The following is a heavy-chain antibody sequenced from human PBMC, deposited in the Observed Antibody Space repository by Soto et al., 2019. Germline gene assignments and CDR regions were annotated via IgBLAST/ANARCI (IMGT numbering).Heavy chain of an antibody. CDR1: GYTFTGYY. CDR2: INPNSGGT. J-gene: IGHJ4*02. CDR3: ARDRGPRAVAGYDY. V-gene: IGHV1-2*02. D-gene: IGHD6-19*01. Sequence: QVQLVQSGAEVKKPGASVKVSCKASGYTFTGYYMHWVRQAPGQGLEWMGWINPNSGGTNYAQKLQGRVTRTRDTSISTAYRGRSRLRSDDTAVYYCARDRGPRAVAGYDYWGQGTLVTVSS.